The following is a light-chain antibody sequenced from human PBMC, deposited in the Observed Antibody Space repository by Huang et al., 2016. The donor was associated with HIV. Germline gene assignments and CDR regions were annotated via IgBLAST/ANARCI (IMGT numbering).Light chain of an antibody. Sequence: EIVLTQSPGTLSLAPGERATLSCRASQSVTNTYLAWYQQKPGQAPRLLIYGASSRANGIPDRFSGSGSGTDFTLTISRLEPEDFAVYYCQQYGNSPKTFGQGTKVEIK. CDR1: QSVTNTY. V-gene: IGKV3-20*01. CDR2: GAS. J-gene: IGKJ1*01. CDR3: QQYGNSPKT.